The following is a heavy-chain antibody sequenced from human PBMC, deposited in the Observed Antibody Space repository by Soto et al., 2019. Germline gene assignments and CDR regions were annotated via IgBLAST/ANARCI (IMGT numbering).Heavy chain of an antibody. J-gene: IGHJ4*02. CDR2: IYTSGST. CDR1: GGSISSFH. D-gene: IGHD6-13*01. V-gene: IGHV4-4*07. CDR3: ARFQQLAYDFNY. Sequence: SETLSLTCTVSGGSISSFHWSWIRQPAGKGLEWIGRIYTSGSTNYNPSLKSRVTMSVDTSKNQFSLKLSSVTAADTAVYYCARFQQLAYDFNYWGQGALVTVSS.